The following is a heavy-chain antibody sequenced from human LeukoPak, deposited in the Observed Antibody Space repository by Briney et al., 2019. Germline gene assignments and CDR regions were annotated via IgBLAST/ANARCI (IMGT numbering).Heavy chain of an antibody. J-gene: IGHJ4*02. CDR3: ARDLYGSGSYLDY. Sequence: ASVKVSCMASGYTFTSYDINWVRQAPGQGLEWMGIINPSGGSTSYAQKFQGRVTMTRDTSTSTVYMELSSLRSEDTAVYYCARDLYGSGSYLDYWGQGTLVTVSS. CDR2: INPSGGST. D-gene: IGHD3-10*01. CDR1: GYTFTSYD. V-gene: IGHV1-46*01.